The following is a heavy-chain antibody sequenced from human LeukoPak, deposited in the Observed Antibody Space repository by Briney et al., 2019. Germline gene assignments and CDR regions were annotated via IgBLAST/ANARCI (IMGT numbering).Heavy chain of an antibody. CDR1: GFTFSSYS. CDR3: ARDLWDYGDNGYY. J-gene: IGHJ4*02. V-gene: IGHV3-21*01. Sequence: GGSLRLSCAASGFTFSSYSMNWVRQAPGKGLEWVSSISSSSSYIYYADSVKGRFTISRDNAKNSLYLQVNSLRAEDTAVYYCARDLWDYGDNGYYWGQGTLVTVSS. D-gene: IGHD4-23*01. CDR2: ISSSSSYI.